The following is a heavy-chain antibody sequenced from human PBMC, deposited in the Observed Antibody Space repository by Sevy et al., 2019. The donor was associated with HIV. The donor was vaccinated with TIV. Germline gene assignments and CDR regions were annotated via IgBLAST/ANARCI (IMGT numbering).Heavy chain of an antibody. Sequence: GGSLRLSCAASGFTVSSNYMSWVRQAPGKGLEWVSVIYSGGSTYYADSVKGRFTISRDNSKNTLYLQMNSLRAEDTAVYYCARDLSNSYGSGSYPYYFDYWGQGTLVTVSS. CDR3: ARDLSNSYGSGSYPYYFDY. J-gene: IGHJ4*02. D-gene: IGHD3-10*01. CDR1: GFTVSSNY. CDR2: IYSGGST. V-gene: IGHV3-53*01.